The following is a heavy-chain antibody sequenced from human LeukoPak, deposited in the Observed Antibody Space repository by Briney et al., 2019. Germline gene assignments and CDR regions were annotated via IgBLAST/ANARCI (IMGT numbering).Heavy chain of an antibody. V-gene: IGHV4-39*01. J-gene: IGHJ4*02. CDR3: ARRSQTAAGRGIDY. CDR1: GGSISSSSSYY. CDR2: MSNSGST. D-gene: IGHD6-13*01. Sequence: SETLSLPCTVSGGSISSSSSYYWAWIRQPPGKGLEWVGTMSNSGSTYYNPSLKSRVTISGDTSKNQFSLKLSSVTAADTAVFYCARRSQTAAGRGIDYWGQGTLVTVSS.